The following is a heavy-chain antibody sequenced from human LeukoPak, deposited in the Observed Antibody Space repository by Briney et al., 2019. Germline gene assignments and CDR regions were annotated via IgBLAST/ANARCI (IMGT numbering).Heavy chain of an antibody. CDR1: GFTFSNAW. CDR2: IKSKTDDGTT. J-gene: IGHJ5*02. V-gene: IGHV3-15*01. Sequence: GGSLRLSCAASGFTFSNAWMSWVRQAPGKGLEWVGRIKSKTDDGTTDYAAPVKGRFTISRDDSKNTLYLQMNSLKTEDTAVYYCTTDGVHCSSTSCSWGQGTLVTASS. D-gene: IGHD2-2*01. CDR3: TTDGVHCSSTSCS.